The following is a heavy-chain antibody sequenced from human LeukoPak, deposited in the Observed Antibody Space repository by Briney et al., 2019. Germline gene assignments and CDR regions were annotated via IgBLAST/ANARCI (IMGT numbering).Heavy chain of an antibody. Sequence: TGGSLRLSCAASGFTFSSYAMSWVRQAPGKGLEWVSATSGSGDGTFYADSVKGRFTISRDNSKNTLYLQMNSLGAEDTAIYYCAKLRDFFDSSGQFDYWGQGTLVTVSS. J-gene: IGHJ4*02. V-gene: IGHV3-23*01. D-gene: IGHD3-22*01. CDR1: GFTFSSYA. CDR3: AKLRDFFDSSGQFDY. CDR2: TSGSGDGT.